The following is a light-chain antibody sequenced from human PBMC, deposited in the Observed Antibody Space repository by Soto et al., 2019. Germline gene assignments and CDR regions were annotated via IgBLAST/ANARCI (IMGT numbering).Light chain of an antibody. V-gene: IGKV3-20*01. CDR1: QSVSNNY. J-gene: IGKJ1*01. CDR3: QQYGSSGT. Sequence: EIVLTQSPGALCRSGGERATLSCRASQSVSNNYLAWYRQKPGQAPRLLIYGASNRATGIPDRFSGSGSGTDFTLTISRLEPEDFAVYYCQQYGSSGTFGQGTKVDIK. CDR2: GAS.